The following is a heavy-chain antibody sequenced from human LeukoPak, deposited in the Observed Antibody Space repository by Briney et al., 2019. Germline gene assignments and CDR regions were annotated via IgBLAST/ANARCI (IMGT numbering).Heavy chain of an antibody. CDR1: GFTFSSYG. Sequence: GGSLRLSCAASGFTFSSYGMHWVRQAPGKGLEWVAVISYDGSNKYYADSVKGRFTISRDNSKNTLYLQMNSLRAEDTAVYYCAKEAVYDFWSGTETGLYYYYGMDVWGQGTTVTVSS. D-gene: IGHD3-3*01. CDR3: AKEAVYDFWSGTETGLYYYYGMDV. CDR2: ISYDGSNK. J-gene: IGHJ6*02. V-gene: IGHV3-30*18.